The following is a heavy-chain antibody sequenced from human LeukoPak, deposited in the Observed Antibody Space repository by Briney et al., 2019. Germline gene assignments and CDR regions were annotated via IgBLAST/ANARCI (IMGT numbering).Heavy chain of an antibody. V-gene: IGHV4-39*07. D-gene: IGHD6-19*01. CDR2: IYNSGST. CDR1: GGSISSSNYY. Sequence: PSETLSLTCTVSGGSISSSNYYWGWVRQPPGKGLEWIGNIYNSGSTYYNPSLGSRVTVSLEMSKNQFSLRLTSVTAADTAVYYCARGSEGAFDIWGQGTMVTVS. CDR3: ARGSEGAFDI. J-gene: IGHJ3*02.